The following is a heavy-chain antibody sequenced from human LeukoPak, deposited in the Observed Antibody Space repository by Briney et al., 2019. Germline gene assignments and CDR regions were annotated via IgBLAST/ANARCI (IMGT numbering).Heavy chain of an antibody. CDR2: ISGSGGST. J-gene: IGHJ4*02. D-gene: IGHD3-22*01. CDR3: AKEITVYYYDSSGAVDY. CDR1: GFTFSNYA. V-gene: IGHV3-23*01. Sequence: GGSLRLSCAASGFTFSNYAMSWVRQAPGKGLEWVSAISGSGGSTYYADSVKGRFTISRDNSKNTLYLQMNSLRAEDTAVYYCAKEITVYYYDSSGAVDYWGRGTLVTVSS.